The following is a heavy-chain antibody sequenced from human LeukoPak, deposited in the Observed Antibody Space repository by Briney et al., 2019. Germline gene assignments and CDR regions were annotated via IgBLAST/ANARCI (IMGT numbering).Heavy chain of an antibody. Sequence: PSETLSLTCTVSGGSISSSSYYWGWIRQPPGKGLEWIGSIYYSGSTYYNPSLKSRVTISVDTSKNQFSLKLSSVTAADTAVYYCARSGYSYGSSRSGPAFDYWGQGTLVTVSS. D-gene: IGHD5-18*01. V-gene: IGHV4-39*07. CDR2: IYYSGST. J-gene: IGHJ4*02. CDR1: GGSISSSSYY. CDR3: ARSGYSYGSSRSGPAFDY.